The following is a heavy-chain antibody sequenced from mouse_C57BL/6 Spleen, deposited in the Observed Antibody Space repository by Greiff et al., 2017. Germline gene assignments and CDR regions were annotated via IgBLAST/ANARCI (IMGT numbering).Heavy chain of an antibody. CDR3: ARRGHYEMDY. J-gene: IGHJ4*01. CDR1: GFSLTSYG. Sequence: VKLMESGPGLVQPSQSLSLTCTVSGFSLTSYGVHWVRQSPGKGLEWLGVIWSGGSTDYNAAFISSLIISKDNSKSKVFCKMNSLQAEDKDIYYSARRGHYEMDYWGQGTSVTVSA. D-gene: IGHD3-3*01. CDR2: IWSGGST. V-gene: IGHV2-2*01.